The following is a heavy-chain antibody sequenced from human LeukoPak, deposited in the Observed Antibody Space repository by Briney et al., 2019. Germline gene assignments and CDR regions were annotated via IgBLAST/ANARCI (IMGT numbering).Heavy chain of an antibody. CDR2: INPNSGDT. V-gene: IGHV1-2*06. CDR3: ARDYCSSTSCLFVY. Sequence: ASVKVSCKASGYTFTGYHMHWVRQAPGQGLEWMGRINPNSGDTNYAQKFQGRVTMTRDTSISTAYMELSRLRSDDTAVYYCARDYCSSTSCLFVYWGQGTLVTVSS. D-gene: IGHD2-2*01. CDR1: GYTFTGYH. J-gene: IGHJ4*02.